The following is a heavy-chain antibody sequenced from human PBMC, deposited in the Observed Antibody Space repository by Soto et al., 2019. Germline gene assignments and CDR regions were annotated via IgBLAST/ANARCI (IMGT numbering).Heavy chain of an antibody. D-gene: IGHD5-12*01. J-gene: IGHJ4*02. CDR3: ARDNGYSYGLPDY. Sequence: ASVKVSCKASGYTFDAYYIIWVRQAPGQGPEWMGWINPKGGETNYAQRFQDRVTLTTDTSISAAYMELSGLRSDDTALYYCARDNGYSYGLPDYWGQGTLVTVSS. CDR2: INPKGGET. V-gene: IGHV1-2*02. CDR1: GYTFDAYY.